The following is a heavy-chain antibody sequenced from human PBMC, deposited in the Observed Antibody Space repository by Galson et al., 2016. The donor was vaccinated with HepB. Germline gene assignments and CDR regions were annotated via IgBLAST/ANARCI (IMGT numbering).Heavy chain of an antibody. V-gene: IGHV4-59*01. J-gene: IGHJ4*02. CDR2: VHYRGNT. D-gene: IGHD1-26*01. CDR3: GVVGATTVDY. Sequence: TLSLTCTVSGVSLRSDYFWSWIRQPPGKGLEWIGYVHYRGNTNYKSSLESRLTISINTSTRQFSLRLSSVTAADTAVYYCGVVGATTVDYWGQGTLVTVTS. CDR1: GVSLRSDYF.